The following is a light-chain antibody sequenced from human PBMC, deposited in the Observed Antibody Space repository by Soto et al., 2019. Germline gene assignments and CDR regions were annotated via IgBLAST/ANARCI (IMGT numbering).Light chain of an antibody. V-gene: IGLV1-47*01. CDR3: AAWDDSLSGVV. Sequence: QPVLTQPPSASGTAGQRITISCSGSSSNIGSNYVYWYQQLPGTAPKLLIYRTNQRPSGVPDRFSGSKSGTSASLAISGLRSEDEADYYCAAWDDSLSGVVFGGGTQLTVL. CDR2: RTN. J-gene: IGLJ2*01. CDR1: SSNIGSNY.